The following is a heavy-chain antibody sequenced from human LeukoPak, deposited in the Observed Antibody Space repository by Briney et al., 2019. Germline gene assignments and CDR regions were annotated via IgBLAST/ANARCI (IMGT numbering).Heavy chain of an antibody. D-gene: IGHD5-18*01. CDR3: ARGAVGYSYGNFDY. V-gene: IGHV3-74*01. Sequence: PGGSLRLSCAASGFTFTNYWMHWVRQAPGKGLVWVSRVLSDGSRISYADSVKGRFTISRDNAKNTLYLQMDSLRAEDTAVYYCARGAVGYSYGNFDYWGQGTLVTVSS. J-gene: IGHJ4*02. CDR1: GFTFTNYW. CDR2: VLSDGSRI.